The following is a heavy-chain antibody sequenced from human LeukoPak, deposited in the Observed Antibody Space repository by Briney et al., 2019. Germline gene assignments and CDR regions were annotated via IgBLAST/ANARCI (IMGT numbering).Heavy chain of an antibody. V-gene: IGHV1-3*01. CDR3: ARDYLALLGGAPYDAFDI. Sequence: ASVKVSCKASGYTFTSYAMHWVRQAPGQRLEWMGWINAGNGNTKYSQKFQGRVTITRDTSASTAYMELSSLRSEDTAVYYCARDYLALLGGAPYDAFDIWGQGTMVTVSS. CDR2: INAGNGNT. J-gene: IGHJ3*02. D-gene: IGHD1-26*01. CDR1: GYTFTSYA.